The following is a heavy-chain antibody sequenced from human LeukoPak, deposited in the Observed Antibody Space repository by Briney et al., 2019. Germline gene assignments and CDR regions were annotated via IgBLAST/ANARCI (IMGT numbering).Heavy chain of an antibody. CDR2: IYPADSDT. V-gene: IGHV5-51*01. J-gene: IGHJ4*02. D-gene: IGHD3-10*01. CDR1: GYRFTSYS. Sequence: GESLKISCKGSGYRFTSYSIGWVRQMPGKGLEWMGIIYPADSDTRYSPSFQGQVTISADKSISSAYLQWSSLKASDTAMYYCARGTYPTFDFWGQGTLVTVSS. CDR3: ARGTYPTFDF.